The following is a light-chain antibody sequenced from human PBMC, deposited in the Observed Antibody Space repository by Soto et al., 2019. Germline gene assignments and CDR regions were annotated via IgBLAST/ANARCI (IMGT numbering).Light chain of an antibody. CDR1: QDISRW. J-gene: IGKJ4*01. CDR3: QQANSFPLT. Sequence: DLQMTQSPSSVSASVGDRVTITCRASQDISRWLAWYQQKPGKAPNLLIYAASSLQSGVPSRFSGSGSGTDFTLTIDSLQPEDFATYYCQQANSFPLTLGGGTKVEI. CDR2: AAS. V-gene: IGKV1-12*01.